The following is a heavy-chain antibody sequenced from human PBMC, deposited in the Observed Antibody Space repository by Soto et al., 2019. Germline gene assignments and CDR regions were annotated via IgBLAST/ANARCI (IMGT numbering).Heavy chain of an antibody. CDR2: IYYSGHT. V-gene: IGHV4-39*02. CDR3: ARYFLRGRYFDL. D-gene: IGHD4-17*01. CDR1: GGSIGGSSYY. Sequence: QLQLQESGPRLVKPSETLALTCSVFGGSIGGSSYYWGWIRQPPGKGLEWIGNIYYSGHTDYNPSLKSRLSMSVDTSTTNFSLKLSSVTAADTAFYYCARYFLRGRYFDLWGQGILVTVSS. J-gene: IGHJ4*02.